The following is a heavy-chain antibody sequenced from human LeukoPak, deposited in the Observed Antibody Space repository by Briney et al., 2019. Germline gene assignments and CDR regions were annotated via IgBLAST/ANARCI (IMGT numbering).Heavy chain of an antibody. CDR2: IYYSGST. CDR1: GGSISSYY. Sequence: TSETLSLTCTVSGGSISSYYWSWIRQPPGKGLEWIGYIYYSGSTNYNPSLKSRVTISVDTSKNQFSLKLSSVTAADTAVYYCAVPSTGSYSFDYWGQGTLVTVSS. CDR3: AVPSTGSYSFDY. J-gene: IGHJ4*02. V-gene: IGHV4-59*08. D-gene: IGHD3-10*01.